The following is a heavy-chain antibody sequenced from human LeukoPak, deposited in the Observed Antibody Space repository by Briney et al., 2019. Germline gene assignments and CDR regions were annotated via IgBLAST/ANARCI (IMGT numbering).Heavy chain of an antibody. CDR1: GYTFTSYG. CDR3: ARDGRYDFWSRPTTYYYYYYYYMDV. D-gene: IGHD3-3*01. V-gene: IGHV1-18*01. CDR2: ISAYNGNT. Sequence: ASVKVSCKASGYTFTSYGISWVRQAPGQGLEWMGWISAYNGNTNYAQKLQGRVTMTTDTSTSTAYMELRSLRSDDTAVYYCARDGRYDFWSRPTTYYYYYYYYMDVWGKGTTVTVSS. J-gene: IGHJ6*03.